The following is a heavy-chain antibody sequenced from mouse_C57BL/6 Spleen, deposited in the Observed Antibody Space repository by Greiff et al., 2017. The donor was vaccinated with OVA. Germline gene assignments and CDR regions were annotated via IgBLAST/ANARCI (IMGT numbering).Heavy chain of an antibody. CDR1: GYTFTSYD. CDR3: ARPHYYGSSSSYWYFDV. J-gene: IGHJ1*03. Sequence: VKLQQSGPELVKPGASVKLSCKASGYTFTSYDINWVKQRPGQGLEWIGWIYPRDGSTKYNEKFKGKATLTVDTSSSTAYMELHSLTSEDSAVYFCARPHYYGSSSSYWYFDVWGTGTTVTVSS. V-gene: IGHV1-85*01. D-gene: IGHD1-1*01. CDR2: IYPRDGST.